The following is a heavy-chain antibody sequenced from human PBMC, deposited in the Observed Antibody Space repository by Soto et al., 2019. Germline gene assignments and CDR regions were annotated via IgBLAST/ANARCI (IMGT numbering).Heavy chain of an antibody. CDR1: GFTFSSYA. CDR3: AKDRWGAYDYGDSLYYYYYYMDV. D-gene: IGHD4-17*01. CDR2: ISGSGGST. V-gene: IGHV3-23*01. J-gene: IGHJ6*03. Sequence: GGSLRLSCAASGFTFSSYAMSWVRQAPGKGLEWVSAISGSGGSTYYADSVKGRFTISRDNSKNTLYLQMNSLRAEDTAVYYCAKDRWGAYDYGDSLYYYYYYMDVWGKGTTVTVSS.